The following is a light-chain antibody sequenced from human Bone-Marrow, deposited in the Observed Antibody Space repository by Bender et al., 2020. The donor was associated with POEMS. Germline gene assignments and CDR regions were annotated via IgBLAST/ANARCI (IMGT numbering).Light chain of an antibody. Sequence: QSALTQPASVSGSPGQSITISCTGRDVELYNLVSWYQQHPGKAPKFIIYQDTKRPSGVSYRFSASLTISGLQAEDEADYYCCSYAGSPTPYVLGTGTKVTVL. V-gene: IGLV2-23*01. CDR3: CSYAGSPTPYV. CDR2: QDT. CDR1: RDVELYNL. J-gene: IGLJ1*01.